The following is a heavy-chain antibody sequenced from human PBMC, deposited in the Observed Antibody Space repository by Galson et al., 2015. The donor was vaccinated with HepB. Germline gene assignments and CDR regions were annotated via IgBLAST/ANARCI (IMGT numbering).Heavy chain of an antibody. CDR2: IGTAGDT. J-gene: IGHJ4*02. D-gene: IGHD3-3*01. V-gene: IGHV3-13*01. Sequence: SLRLSCAASGFTFSSYDMHWVRHATGKGLEWDSAIGTAGDTYYPGSVKGRFTISRENAKNSLYLQMNSLRAGDTAVYYCARARGDFWSGSGAGGKEGFYYFDYWGQGTLVTVSS. CDR3: ARARGDFWSGSGAGGKEGFYYFDY. CDR1: GFTFSSYD.